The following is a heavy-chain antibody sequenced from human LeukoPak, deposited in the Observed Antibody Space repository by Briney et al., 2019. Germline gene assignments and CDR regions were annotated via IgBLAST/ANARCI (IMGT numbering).Heavy chain of an antibody. D-gene: IGHD5-18*01. CDR1: GGSISSYY. CDR2: IYYSGST. Sequence: SETLSLTCTVSGGSISSYYWSWIRQPPGKGLEWIGYIYYSGSTNYNPSLKSRVTISVDTSKKQFSLKLSSVTAADTAVYYCERGVREYSDPFDLWGRGTLVTVSS. CDR3: ERGVREYSDPFDL. V-gene: IGHV4-59*01. J-gene: IGHJ2*01.